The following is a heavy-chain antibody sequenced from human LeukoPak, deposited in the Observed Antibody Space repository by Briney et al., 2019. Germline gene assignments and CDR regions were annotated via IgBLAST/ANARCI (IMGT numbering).Heavy chain of an antibody. CDR2: INPNNGGT. V-gene: IGHV1-2*02. J-gene: IGHJ5*02. CDR1: GYTFTSYC. Sequence: ASVKVSCKASGYTFTSYCMHWVRQAPGQGLEWMGWINPNNGGTNYAQKFQGRVTMTRDTSISTAYMELSRLRSEDTAVYYCARVPIKVTSEGWFVPWGQGTRVTVSS. CDR3: ARVPIKVTSEGWFVP. D-gene: IGHD2-15*01.